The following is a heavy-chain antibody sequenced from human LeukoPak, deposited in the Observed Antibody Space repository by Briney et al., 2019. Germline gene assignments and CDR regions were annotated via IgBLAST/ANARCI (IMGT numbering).Heavy chain of an antibody. J-gene: IGHJ4*02. CDR2: IYSGGIT. CDR1: GLTVSSNY. Sequence: PGGSLRLSCAASGLTVSSNYMSWVRQAPGKGLEWVSGIYSGGITYYADSVMRRFTISRDNSKNTLYLQMNSLRAEDTAVYYCAKDGYCSGGSCYSRGGYYFDYWGQGTLVTVSS. D-gene: IGHD2-15*01. CDR3: AKDGYCSGGSCYSRGGYYFDY. V-gene: IGHV3-53*01.